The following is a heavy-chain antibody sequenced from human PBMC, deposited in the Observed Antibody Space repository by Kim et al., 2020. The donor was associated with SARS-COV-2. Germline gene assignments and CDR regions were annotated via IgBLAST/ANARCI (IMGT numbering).Heavy chain of an antibody. Sequence: SVKVSCKASGGTFSSYAISWVRQAPGQGLEWMGGIIPIFGTANYAQKFQGRVTITADESTSTAYMELSSLRSEDTAVYYCARGNTLSSIAVAGTAYYFDYWGQGTLVTVSS. J-gene: IGHJ4*02. CDR1: GGTFSSYA. CDR3: ARGNTLSSIAVAGTAYYFDY. V-gene: IGHV1-69*13. D-gene: IGHD6-19*01. CDR2: IIPIFGTA.